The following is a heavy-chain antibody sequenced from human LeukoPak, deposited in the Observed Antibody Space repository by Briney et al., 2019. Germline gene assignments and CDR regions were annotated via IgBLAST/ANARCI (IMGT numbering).Heavy chain of an antibody. CDR1: GFTVSSKY. D-gene: IGHD3-22*01. J-gene: IGHJ4*02. Sequence: GGSLRLSCAASGFTVSSKYMSWVRQAPGKGLEWVSTLYSNGNTYYADSVKGRFTISRDNSKNTLSLQMDSLRAEDTAVYYCARDCYDGSAYYSYYEYWGQGTLVTVSS. V-gene: IGHV3-53*01. CDR2: LYSNGNT. CDR3: ARDCYDGSAYYSYYEY.